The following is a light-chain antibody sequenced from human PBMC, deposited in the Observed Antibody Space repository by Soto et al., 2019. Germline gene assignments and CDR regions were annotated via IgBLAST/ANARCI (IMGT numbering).Light chain of an antibody. CDR3: MQGTHFPWT. V-gene: IGKV2-30*02. Sequence: EVVMTQSPLSLPVPLGQPASISCRSTQSLAHSDGNTYLSWLQQRPGQSPRRLIYKVSDRASGVTDRFSGSGSVADFTLKISRVESEDVGVYFWMQGTHFPWTVGQGTKVEIK. CDR2: KVS. CDR1: QSLAHSDGNTY. J-gene: IGKJ1*01.